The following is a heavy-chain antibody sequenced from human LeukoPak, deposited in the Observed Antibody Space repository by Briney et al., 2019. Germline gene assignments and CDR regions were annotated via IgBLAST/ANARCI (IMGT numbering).Heavy chain of an antibody. D-gene: IGHD3-16*01. CDR1: DGSIGSNF. CDR3: ARSTSTRQVWFEY. V-gene: IGHV4-59*01. CDR2: VYYTGST. J-gene: IGHJ4*02. Sequence: SETLSLTCTVSDGSIGSNFWSWIRQPPGKGLEWIGYVYYTGSTNYNPSLKGRVSISIDTSKNQFSLKLNSVTAADTAIYYCARSTSTRQVWFEYWGQGTLVTVSS.